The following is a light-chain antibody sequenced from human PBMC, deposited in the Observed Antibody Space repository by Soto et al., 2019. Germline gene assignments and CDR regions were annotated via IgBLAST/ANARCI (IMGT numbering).Light chain of an antibody. V-gene: IGLV2-11*01. CDR2: DVS. Sequence: QSVLTQPRSVSGSPGQSVTISCTGTSSDIGGYNYVSWYQQYPGKAPKLMIYDVSKRPSGVPDRFSGSKSGSTASLIISRLQTEDEADYYCVSYTSSTTYVFGTGTKVTVL. CDR1: SSDIGGYNY. CDR3: VSYTSSTTYV. J-gene: IGLJ1*01.